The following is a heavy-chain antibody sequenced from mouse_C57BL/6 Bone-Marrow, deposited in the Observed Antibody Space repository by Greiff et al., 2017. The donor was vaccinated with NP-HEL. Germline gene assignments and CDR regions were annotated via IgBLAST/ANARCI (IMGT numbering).Heavy chain of an antibody. CDR3: ARHEAGRPTGNWFAY. CDR1: GYTFTEYT. J-gene: IGHJ3*01. CDR2: FYPGSGSI. D-gene: IGHD4-1*01. Sequence: VQLQQSGAELVKPGASVKLSCKASGYTFTEYTIHWVKQRSGQGLEWIGWFYPGSGSIKYNEKFKEKATLPADKSTSTVYMELSRLAAEDSAVYCCARHEAGRPTGNWFAYWGQGTLVTVSA. V-gene: IGHV1-62-2*01.